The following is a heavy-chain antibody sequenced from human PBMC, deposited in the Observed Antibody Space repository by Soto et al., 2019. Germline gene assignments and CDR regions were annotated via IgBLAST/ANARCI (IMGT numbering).Heavy chain of an antibody. Sequence: SLTCAVSGGSFTSNNWWTWVRQPPGQGLEWIGEIYRTGSTNYNPSLKSRVTISLDKSENQFSLKVTSLTAADTAVYYCASRDPGTSVDYWGQGTLVTGSS. J-gene: IGHJ4*02. D-gene: IGHD1-7*01. V-gene: IGHV4-4*02. CDR1: GGSFTSNNW. CDR3: ASRDPGTSVDY. CDR2: IYRTGST.